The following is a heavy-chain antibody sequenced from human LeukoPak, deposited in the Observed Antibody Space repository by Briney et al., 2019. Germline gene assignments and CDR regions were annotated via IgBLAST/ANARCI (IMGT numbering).Heavy chain of an antibody. V-gene: IGHV3-21*01. J-gene: IGHJ4*02. CDR2: ISSSSYI. CDR3: ARNIHTYYYDSSGYYLDY. CDR1: GFTFSSYS. Sequence: GGSLRLSCAASGFTFSSYSMNWVRQAPGKGLEWVSSISSSSYIYYADSVKGRFTISRDNAKNSLYLQMNSLRAEDAAVYYCARNIHTYYYDSSGYYLDYWGQGTLVTVSS. D-gene: IGHD3-22*01.